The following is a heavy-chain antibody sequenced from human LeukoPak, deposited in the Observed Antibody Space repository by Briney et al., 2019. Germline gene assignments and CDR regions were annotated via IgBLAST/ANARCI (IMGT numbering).Heavy chain of an antibody. D-gene: IGHD6-19*01. Sequence: GGSLRLSCATSGFTFVDYGLSWVRQAPGKRLEWLSAINWNGGITEYADSVKGRFTISRDNAKNSLYLQMNSLRGDDTAFYYCARGNRDSSGFYYYYGMDVWGQGTTVTVSS. CDR3: ARGNRDSSGFYYYYGMDV. CDR2: INWNGGIT. V-gene: IGHV3-20*04. J-gene: IGHJ6*02. CDR1: GFTFVDYG.